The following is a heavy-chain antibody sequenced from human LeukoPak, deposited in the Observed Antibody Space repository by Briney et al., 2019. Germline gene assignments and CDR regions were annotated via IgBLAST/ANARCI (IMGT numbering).Heavy chain of an antibody. V-gene: IGHV1-8*03. D-gene: IGHD3-22*01. CDR3: ARGGQPGDYYDSSGYYPDFDP. J-gene: IGHJ5*02. CDR1: VYTFTSYD. Sequence: ASVKVSRKASVYTFTSYDINWVRQATGQGLEWMGWMNPNSGNTGYAQKFQGRVTITRKTSISTAYMELSSLRSEDTAAYYCARGGQPGDYYDSSGYYPDFDPWGQGTLVTVSS. CDR2: MNPNSGNT.